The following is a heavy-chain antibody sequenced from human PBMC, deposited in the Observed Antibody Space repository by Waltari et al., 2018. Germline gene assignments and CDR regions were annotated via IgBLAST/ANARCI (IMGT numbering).Heavy chain of an antibody. V-gene: IGHV3-23*04. Sequence: EVQLVASGGGLVQPWGSLRLSCAAAGFSFRNYALSWVRQAPGKGLEWVSAISDSDGNTYYADSVRGRFAISRDNSKNTLYLQMNGLRAEDSAVYYCAKRGYASSWYEYWGQGTLVSVSS. CDR3: AKRGYASSWYEY. CDR1: GFSFRNYA. J-gene: IGHJ4*02. D-gene: IGHD6-13*01. CDR2: ISDSDGNT.